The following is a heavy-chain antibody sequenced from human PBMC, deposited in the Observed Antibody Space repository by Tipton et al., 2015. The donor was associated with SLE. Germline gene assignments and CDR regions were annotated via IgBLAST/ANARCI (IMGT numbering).Heavy chain of an antibody. V-gene: IGHV4-59*01. J-gene: IGHJ5*02. CDR1: GDSGDSISSYY. CDR3: AKGYSSSAICYWSVFDL. D-gene: IGHD2-2*01. CDR2: VYYTGST. Sequence: TLSLTRTVSGDSGDSISSYYWSWIRQSPENGLEWIGYVYYTGSTNYNPSLKSRVTMAIDTSKNQFSQRLNSVTAADTAVYFCAKGYSSSAICYWSVFDLWGQGTQVTVSS.